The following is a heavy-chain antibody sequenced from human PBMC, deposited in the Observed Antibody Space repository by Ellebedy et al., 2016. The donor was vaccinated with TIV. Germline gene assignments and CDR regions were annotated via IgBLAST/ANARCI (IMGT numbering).Heavy chain of an antibody. D-gene: IGHD3-22*01. V-gene: IGHV3-66*01. J-gene: IGHJ2*01. CDR2: IYRGGTT. CDR3: ARKYYYDGSGYYYDWFFDL. CDR1: GFTVSSNF. Sequence: GGSLRLSXAASGFTVSSNFLSWVRQAPGKGLEWVSVIYRGGTTHYADSVKGRFTISRDNSKNTLYLQMNSLRAEDTAVYYCARKYYYDGSGYYYDWFFDLWGRGTLVTVSS.